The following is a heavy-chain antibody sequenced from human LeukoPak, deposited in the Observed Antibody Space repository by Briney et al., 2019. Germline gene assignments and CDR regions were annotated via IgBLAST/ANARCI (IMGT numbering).Heavy chain of an antibody. CDR1: GLTFSTYA. CDR2: ITNIGGGT. CDR3: AKAQKYSASGIDY. J-gene: IGHJ4*02. V-gene: IGHV3-23*01. Sequence: GGSLRLSCAASGLTFSTYAMTWVRQAPGKGLEWVSAITNIGGGTFYEDPVKGRFTISRDNSKNTLYLQMNGLRDEDTAVYYCAKAQKYSASGIDYWGQGTLVTVSS. D-gene: IGHD5-12*01.